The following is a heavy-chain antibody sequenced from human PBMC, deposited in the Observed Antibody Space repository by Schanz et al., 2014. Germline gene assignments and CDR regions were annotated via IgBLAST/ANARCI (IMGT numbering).Heavy chain of an antibody. V-gene: IGHV4-34*02. D-gene: IGHD2-2*01. CDR3: ARGQDHAKTGDL. J-gene: IGHJ5*02. Sequence: QVHLQQWGAGLLQPSETLSLTCGVGGVSFSFYYWCWVRQPPGKGLEWIGEVPPSGTTNYNPSLSYRVTMSVDASKNQFSLKLTSVTAADTAVYYCARGQDHAKTGDLWGRGTLVTISS. CDR2: VPPSGTT. CDR1: GVSFSFYY.